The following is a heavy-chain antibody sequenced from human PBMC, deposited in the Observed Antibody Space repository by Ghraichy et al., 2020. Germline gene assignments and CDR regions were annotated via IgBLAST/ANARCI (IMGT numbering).Heavy chain of an antibody. V-gene: IGHV6-1*01. CDR1: GDSVSSNNVY. CDR3: ARGPFSSGFDP. J-gene: IGHJ5*02. Sequence: SQTLSLTCAVSGDSVSSNNVYWNWIRQSPSRGLERLGRTYYRSKWYNDYAVSVKSRITINPDTSKNQFSLQLSSVTPEDTAVYYCARGPFSSGFDPWGQGTLVTVSS. CDR2: TYYRSKWYN. D-gene: IGHD6-19*01.